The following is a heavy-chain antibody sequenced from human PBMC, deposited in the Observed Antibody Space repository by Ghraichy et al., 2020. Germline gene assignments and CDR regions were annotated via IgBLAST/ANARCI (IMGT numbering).Heavy chain of an antibody. Sequence: SETLSLTCTVSGGSISSYYWSWIRQPPGKGLEWIGYIYTSGSTNYNPSLKSRVTISVDTSKNQFSLKLSSVTAADTAVYYCARDNWNYPDTDQAIDYWGQGTLVTVSS. V-gene: IGHV4-4*09. J-gene: IGHJ4*02. D-gene: IGHD1-7*01. CDR3: ARDNWNYPDTDQAIDY. CDR1: GGSISSYY. CDR2: IYTSGST.